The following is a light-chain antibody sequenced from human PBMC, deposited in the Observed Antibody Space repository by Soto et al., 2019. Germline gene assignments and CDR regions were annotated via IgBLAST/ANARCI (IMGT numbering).Light chain of an antibody. CDR3: SSYTSSSPCV. V-gene: IGLV2-14*01. CDR2: EVS. CDR1: SSDVGGYKY. J-gene: IGLJ1*01. Sequence: QSVLTQPASVSGSPGQSITISCTGTSSDVGGYKYVSWYQQHPGKAPKLMIYEVSNRPSGVSNRFSGSKSGSTASLTISGLHAEDEADYYCSSYTSSSPCVFGTGTKVTVL.